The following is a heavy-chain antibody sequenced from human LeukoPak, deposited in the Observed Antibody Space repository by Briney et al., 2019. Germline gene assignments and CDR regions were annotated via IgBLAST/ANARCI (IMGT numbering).Heavy chain of an antibody. CDR1: GYTFTGYY. CDR2: INPNSGGT. V-gene: IGHV1-2*02. CDR3: ATVLLWFGESPFDY. Sequence: ASVKVSCKASGYTFTGYYMHWVRQAPGQGLEWMGWINPNSGGTNYAQKFQGRVTMTRDTSISTAYMELSRLRSDDTAVYYCATVLLWFGESPFDYWGQGTLVTVSS. J-gene: IGHJ4*02. D-gene: IGHD3-10*01.